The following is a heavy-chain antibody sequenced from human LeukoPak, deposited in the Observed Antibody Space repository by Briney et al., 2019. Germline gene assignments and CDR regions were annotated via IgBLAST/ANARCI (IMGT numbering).Heavy chain of an antibody. CDR2: ISYDGSNK. CDR3: ARDPWKGVSSGELFDY. J-gene: IGHJ4*02. CDR1: GFTLSSYA. Sequence: PGGSLRLSCAASGFTLSSYAMHWVRQAPGKGLEWVAVISYDGSNKYYADSVKGRFTISRDNSKNTLYLQMNSLRAEDTAVYYCARDPWKGVSSGELFDYWGQGTLVTVSS. V-gene: IGHV3-30*04. D-gene: IGHD3-22*01.